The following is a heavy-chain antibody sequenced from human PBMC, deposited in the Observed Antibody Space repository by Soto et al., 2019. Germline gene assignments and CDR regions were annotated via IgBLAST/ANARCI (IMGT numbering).Heavy chain of an antibody. CDR3: ARAGSENDY. V-gene: IGHV3-7*05. D-gene: IGHD3-10*01. Sequence: VQLVESGGGLVQPGGSLRLSCAASGFTFSHYWMSWVRQAPGKGLEWVANIKQDGSERNYVDSVKGRFTISRDNAKNSLYVQLNSLRAEDTAVYYCARAGSENDYWGQGTLVTVSS. J-gene: IGHJ4*02. CDR1: GFTFSHYW. CDR2: IKQDGSER.